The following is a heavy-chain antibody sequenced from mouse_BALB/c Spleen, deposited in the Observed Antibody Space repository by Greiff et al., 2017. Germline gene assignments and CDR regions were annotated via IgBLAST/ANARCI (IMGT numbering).Heavy chain of an antibody. J-gene: IGHJ4*01. CDR1: GYSITSGYY. V-gene: IGHV3-6*02. CDR3: ARDYGSSPLYAMDY. D-gene: IGHD1-1*01. Sequence: DVKLVESGPGLVKPSQSLSLTCSVTGYSITSGYYWNWIRQFPGNKLEWMGYISYDGSNNYNPSLKNRISITRDTSKNQFFLKLNSVTTEDTATYYCARDYGSSPLYAMDYWGQGTSVTVSS. CDR2: ISYDGSN.